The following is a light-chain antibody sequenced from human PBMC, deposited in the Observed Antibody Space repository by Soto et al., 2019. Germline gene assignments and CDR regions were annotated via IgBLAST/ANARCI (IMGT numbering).Light chain of an antibody. CDR1: QGINNW. CDR3: QKYNSAPLT. J-gene: IGKJ4*01. CDR2: AAS. Sequence: DIQMTQSPSSLSASVGDRVTISCRASQGINNWLAWYQHKPEKIPNLLIYAASTLQAGVPSRFSGSGSGTDFTLTISSLQPEDVAAYYCQKYNSAPLTFGGGTKVDIK. V-gene: IGKV1-27*01.